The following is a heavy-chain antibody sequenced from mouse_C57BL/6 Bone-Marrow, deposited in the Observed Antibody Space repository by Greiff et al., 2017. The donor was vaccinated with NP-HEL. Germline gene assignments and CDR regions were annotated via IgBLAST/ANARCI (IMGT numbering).Heavy chain of an antibody. CDR1: GFTFSSYA. CDR2: ISDGGSYT. Sequence: EVQLVESGGGLVKPGGSLKLSCAASGFTFSSYAMSWVRQTPEKRLEWVATISDGGSYTYYPDNVKGRFTISRDNAKNNLYLQMSHLKSEDTAMYYCAREGDYYGSRWYFDVWGTGTTVTVSS. CDR3: AREGDYYGSRWYFDV. D-gene: IGHD1-1*01. J-gene: IGHJ1*03. V-gene: IGHV5-4*01.